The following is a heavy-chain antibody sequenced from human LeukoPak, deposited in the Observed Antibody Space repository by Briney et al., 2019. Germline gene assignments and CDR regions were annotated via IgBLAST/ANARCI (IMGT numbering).Heavy chain of an antibody. CDR3: ARGSQQLEDGLFDY. D-gene: IGHD6-13*01. CDR2: IIPIFGTA. J-gene: IGHJ4*02. Sequence: GASVKVSCKASGGTFSSYAISWVRQAPGQGLEWMGGIIPIFGTANYAQKFQGRVTITTDESTSTAYMELSSLRSEDTAVYYCARGSQQLEDGLFDYWGQGTLVTVSS. V-gene: IGHV1-69*05. CDR1: GGTFSSYA.